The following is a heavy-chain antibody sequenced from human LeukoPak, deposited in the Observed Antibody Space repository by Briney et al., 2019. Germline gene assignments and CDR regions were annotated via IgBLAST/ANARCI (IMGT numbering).Heavy chain of an antibody. CDR2: IIPIFGTA. Sequence: GASVKVSCKASGGTLSSYAISWVRQAPGQGLEWMGGIIPIFGTANYAQKFQGRVTITADKSTSTAYMELSSLRSEDTAVYYCAGGRSSSADYWGQGTLVTVSS. J-gene: IGHJ4*02. D-gene: IGHD6-13*01. CDR3: AGGRSSSADY. CDR1: GGTLSSYA. V-gene: IGHV1-69*06.